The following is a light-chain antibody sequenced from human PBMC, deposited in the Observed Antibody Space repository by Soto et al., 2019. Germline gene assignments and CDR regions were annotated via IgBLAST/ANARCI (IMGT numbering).Light chain of an antibody. J-gene: IGKJ2*01. Sequence: EIVLTQSPGTLSLSPGERATLSCRASQSVRSNYLAWYQQKPGQAPRLLIYGASSRATGIPDRFSGSGSGTDFTLTISRLAPEDFALYCCQHDSSSAYTFGQGTTLEIK. CDR2: GAS. CDR1: QSVRSNY. CDR3: QHDSSSAYT. V-gene: IGKV3-20*01.